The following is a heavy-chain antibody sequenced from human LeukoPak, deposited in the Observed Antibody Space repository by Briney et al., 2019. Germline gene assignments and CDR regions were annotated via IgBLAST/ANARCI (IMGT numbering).Heavy chain of an antibody. CDR1: GFTFSDYL. CDR2: INPDGSSA. CDR3: ARFKVTVTSIP. Sequence: SGGSVRLSCAASGFTFSDYLMHWVRQAPGKGLVWVSRINPDGSSASYADSVKGRFTISRDNAKNTLYLQMNSLRAEDTAVYYCARFKVTVTSIPWGQGTLVTVSS. J-gene: IGHJ5*02. V-gene: IGHV3-74*01. D-gene: IGHD4-11*01.